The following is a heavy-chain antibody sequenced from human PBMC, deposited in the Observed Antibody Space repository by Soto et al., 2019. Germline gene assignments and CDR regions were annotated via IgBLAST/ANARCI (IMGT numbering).Heavy chain of an antibody. Sequence: QVQLVQSAGEMKKPGASVQVSCKASGYTFIRYGITWVRQAPGQGFEWMGWISPYDDSTIYAQKLQGRVTMTADTSTGIVNLTLRSLKSDDTAVYYCARGGYYENNWVNLSHYGWDCWGQGTSVTVSS. J-gene: IGHJ6*02. CDR3: ARGGYYENNWVNLSHYGWDC. D-gene: IGHD3-16*01. V-gene: IGHV1-18*01. CDR2: ISPYDDST. CDR1: GYTFIRYG.